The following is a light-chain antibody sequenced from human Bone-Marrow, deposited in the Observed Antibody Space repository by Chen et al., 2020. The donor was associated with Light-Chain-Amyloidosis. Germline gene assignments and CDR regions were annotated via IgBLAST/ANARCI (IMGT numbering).Light chain of an antibody. CDR3: QSADSSGTYEVI. V-gene: IGLV3-25*03. CDR1: DLPTKY. J-gene: IGLJ2*01. CDR2: RDT. Sequence: SYELPQPLSVSVSPGQTARITCSGDDLPTKYAYWYQQKPGQAPVLVINRDTERPSGISERFSGSSSGTTATLTISGVQAEDEADYHCQSADSSGTYEVIFGGETKLTVL.